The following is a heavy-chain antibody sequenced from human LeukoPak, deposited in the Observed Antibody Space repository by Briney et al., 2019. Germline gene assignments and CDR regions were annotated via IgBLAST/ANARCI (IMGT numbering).Heavy chain of an antibody. CDR1: GGSISSYY. D-gene: IGHD3-9*01. CDR3: ARGYDRDYYDY. V-gene: IGHV4-59*01. CDR2: IYYIGST. J-gene: IGHJ4*02. Sequence: SETLSLTCTVSGGSISSYYWSWIRQPPGKGLEWMGYIYYIGSTDYNPSLKSRVTISVDTSKNQFSLKLSSVTAADTAVYYCARGYDRDYYDYWGQGTLVTVSS.